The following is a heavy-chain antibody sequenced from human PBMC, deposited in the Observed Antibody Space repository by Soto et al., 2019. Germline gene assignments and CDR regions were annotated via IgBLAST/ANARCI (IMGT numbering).Heavy chain of an antibody. V-gene: IGHV3-30*18. CDR2: ISYDGSNK. J-gene: IGHJ6*02. CDR1: GFTFSSYG. D-gene: IGHD3-10*01. CDR3: AKDPSGPGGGYYYYGMDV. Sequence: QVQLVESGGGVVQPGRSLRLSCAASGFTFSSYGMHWVRQAPGKGLEWVAVISYDGSNKYYADSVKGRFTISRDNSKNTLYLQMNSLRAEDTAVYYCAKDPSGPGGGYYYYGMDVWGQGTTVTVSS.